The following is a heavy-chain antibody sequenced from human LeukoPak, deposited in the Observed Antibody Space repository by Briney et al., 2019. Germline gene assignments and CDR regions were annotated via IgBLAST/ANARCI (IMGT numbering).Heavy chain of an antibody. CDR1: GFTFSDYY. CDR3: ARECSWYRSNWFDP. J-gene: IGHJ5*02. Sequence: GGSLRLSCAASGFTFSDYYMSWIRQAPGKGLKWVSYISSSGSTIYYADSVKGRFTISRDNAKNSLYLQMNSLRAEDTAVYYCARECSWYRSNWFDPWGQGTLVTVSS. D-gene: IGHD6-13*01. V-gene: IGHV3-11*01. CDR2: ISSSGSTI.